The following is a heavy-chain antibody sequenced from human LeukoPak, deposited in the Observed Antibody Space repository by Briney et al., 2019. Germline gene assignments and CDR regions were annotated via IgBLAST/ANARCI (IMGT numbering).Heavy chain of an antibody. CDR1: GFTFSSYA. J-gene: IGHJ4*02. CDR3: ARDLNGPLGELSSPHDY. Sequence: PGGSLRLSCAASGFTFSSYAMSWVRQAPGKGLEWVSAISGSGGSTYYADSVKGRFTISRDNSKNTLYLQMNSLRAEDTAVYYCARDLNGPLGELSSPHDYWGQGTLVTVSS. V-gene: IGHV3-23*01. D-gene: IGHD3-16*02. CDR2: ISGSGGST.